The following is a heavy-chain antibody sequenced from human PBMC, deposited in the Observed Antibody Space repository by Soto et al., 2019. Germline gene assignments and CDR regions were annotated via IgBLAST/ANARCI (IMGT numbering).Heavy chain of an antibody. V-gene: IGHV3-72*01. D-gene: IGHD1-26*01. CDR3: ARTIMYSAPHYFDY. Sequence: VRQAPGKGLEWVGRIRNKANSYTTQYAAAVRGRFTLSRDDSKNSLFLQMNSLKTEDTAIYYCARTIMYSAPHYFDYSGQGTLVTVSS. CDR2: IRNKANSYTT. J-gene: IGHJ4*02.